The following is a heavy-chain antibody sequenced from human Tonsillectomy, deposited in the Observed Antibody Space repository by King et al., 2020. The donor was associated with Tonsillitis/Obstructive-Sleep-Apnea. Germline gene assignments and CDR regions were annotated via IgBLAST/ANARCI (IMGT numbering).Heavy chain of an antibody. J-gene: IGHJ6*03. CDR3: AKREVPAAVPIFPGGPPNYYYYMDV. D-gene: IGHD2-2*02. CDR2: IYPGDSDT. V-gene: IGHV5-51*01. CDR1: GYSFTSYW. Sequence: VQLVESGAEVKKPGESLKISCKGSGYSFTSYWIGWVRQMPGKGLEWMGIIYPGDSDTIYSPSFEGQVTISADKSISTAYLQWSSLKASDTAMYYCAKREVPAAVPIFPGGPPNYYYYMDVWGKGTTVTVSS.